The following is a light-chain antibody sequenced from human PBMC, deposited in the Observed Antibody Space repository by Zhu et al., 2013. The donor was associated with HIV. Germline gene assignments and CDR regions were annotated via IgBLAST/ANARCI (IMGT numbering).Light chain of an antibody. CDR3: QHVNNNAA. V-gene: IGKV1-27*01. J-gene: IGKJ3*01. CDR1: HSINTD. Sequence: IQMTQSPSSLSASVGDRVTITCRASHSINTDLNWYQQKPGKAPKLLIYAASTLQSGVPSRFSGSGSGTDFTLTISSLQPEDVATYYCQHVNNNAAFGPGTKVDV. CDR2: AAS.